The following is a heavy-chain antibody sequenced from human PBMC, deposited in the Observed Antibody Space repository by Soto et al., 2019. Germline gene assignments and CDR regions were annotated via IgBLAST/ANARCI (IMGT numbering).Heavy chain of an antibody. V-gene: IGHV3-33*01. D-gene: IGHD2-15*01. J-gene: IGHJ4*02. CDR3: ARSIHCSGGSCFPTTYHFDY. Sequence: GGSLRLSCAASGFSFSSYGMHWVRQVPGKGLEWVAFIWFDGSSKYYVDSVKGRFTISRDNSKNTLYLQMNSLRAEDTAMYYCARSIHCSGGSCFPTTYHFDYWGQGTLVTVSS. CDR2: IWFDGSSK. CDR1: GFSFSSYG.